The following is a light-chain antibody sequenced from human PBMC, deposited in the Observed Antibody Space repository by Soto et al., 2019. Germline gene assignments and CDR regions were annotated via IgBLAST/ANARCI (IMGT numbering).Light chain of an antibody. CDR2: RTS. Sequence: EIVLTQSPGTLSLSPGERATLSCRASQSVSSSYLAWYQQKPGQAPRLLIYRTSNRATGIPDRFSGSGSGTDFTLTISRLEPEDSAVYFCQQYGNSPITFGQGTRLEIK. J-gene: IGKJ5*01. V-gene: IGKV3-20*01. CDR3: QQYGNSPIT. CDR1: QSVSSSY.